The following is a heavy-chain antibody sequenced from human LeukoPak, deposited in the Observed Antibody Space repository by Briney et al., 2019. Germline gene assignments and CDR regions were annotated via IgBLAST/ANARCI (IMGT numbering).Heavy chain of an antibody. J-gene: IGHJ4*02. CDR3: ARKIIVGATTMFYGLYYFDY. Sequence: ASVKVSCKASGYTFTGYYMHWVRQAPGQGLEWMGWINPNSGGTNYAQKFQGRVTMTRDTSISTAYMELSRLRSDDTAVYYCARKIIVGATTMFYGLYYFDYWGQGTLVTVSS. D-gene: IGHD1-26*01. CDR1: GYTFTGYY. V-gene: IGHV1-2*02. CDR2: INPNSGGT.